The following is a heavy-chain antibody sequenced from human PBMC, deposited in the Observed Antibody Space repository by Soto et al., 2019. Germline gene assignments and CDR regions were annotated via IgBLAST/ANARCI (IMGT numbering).Heavy chain of an antibody. CDR1: GFTFSSYS. CDR3: ARVRFYYDSSVYYSIYVFDI. Sequence: GGSLRLSCAASGFTFSSYSMNWVRQAPGKGLEWVSSISSSSSYIYYADSVKGRFTISRDNAKNSLYLQMNSLRAEDTAVYYCARVRFYYDSSVYYSIYVFDIWGKGTMVTVPS. CDR2: ISSSSSYI. J-gene: IGHJ3*02. V-gene: IGHV3-21*01. D-gene: IGHD3-22*01.